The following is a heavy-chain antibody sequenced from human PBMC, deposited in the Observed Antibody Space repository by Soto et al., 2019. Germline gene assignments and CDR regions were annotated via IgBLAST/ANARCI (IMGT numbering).Heavy chain of an antibody. J-gene: IGHJ4*02. CDR3: ARGVAAGVDF. Sequence: QVQLLQSGAEVKNPGASVKVSCKASGYTFTSLDINWMRQAPGQGLEWMGWMSPKTGNTGYAQKFQDRVTMTRNIATSTAYMDLSSLTSEDTAVYYCARGVAAGVDFWGQGTLVTVSS. CDR2: MSPKTGNT. V-gene: IGHV1-8*01. D-gene: IGHD2-15*01. CDR1: GYTFTSLD.